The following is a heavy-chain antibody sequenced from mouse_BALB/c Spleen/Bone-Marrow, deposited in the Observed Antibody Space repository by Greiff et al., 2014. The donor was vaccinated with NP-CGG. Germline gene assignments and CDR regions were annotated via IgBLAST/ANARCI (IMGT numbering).Heavy chain of an antibody. V-gene: IGHV1S29*02. D-gene: IGHD2-3*01. CDR2: IYPYNGGT. CDR1: GYTFTDYN. J-gene: IGHJ3*01. Sequence: EVQLQQSGPELVKPGASVKISCKASGYTFTDYNMHWVKQSHGKSLEWIGYIYPYNGGTVYKQKFKSKATLTVDNSSSTANMELRSLTSEDSAVYYCARGAAYGYYLGLAYWGQGTLVPGSA. CDR3: ARGAAYGYYLGLAY.